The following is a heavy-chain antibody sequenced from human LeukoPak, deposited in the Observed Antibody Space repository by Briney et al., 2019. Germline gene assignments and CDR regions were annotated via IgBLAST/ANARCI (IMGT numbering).Heavy chain of an antibody. CDR2: ISGSGGST. CDR3: AKTVRMDPIAAPWGSFDY. J-gene: IGHJ4*02. V-gene: IGHV3-23*01. D-gene: IGHD6-13*01. CDR1: GFTFSSYA. Sequence: GGSLRLSCAASGFTFSSYAMSWVRQAPGKGLEWVSAISGSGGSTYYADSVKGRFTISRDNSKNTLYLQMNSLRAEDTTVYYCAKTVRMDPIAAPWGSFDYWGQGTLVTVSS.